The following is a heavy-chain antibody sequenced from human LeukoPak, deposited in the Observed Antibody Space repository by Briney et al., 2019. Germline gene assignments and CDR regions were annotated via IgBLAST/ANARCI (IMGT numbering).Heavy chain of an antibody. D-gene: IGHD2-21*02. J-gene: IGHJ4*02. CDR1: GFTFSSYS. Sequence: GGSLRLSCAASGFTFSSYSMNWVRQAPGKGLEWVSSISSSSSYIYYADSVKGRFTISRDNAKNSLYLQMYSLRAEDTAVYYCARDVSVVVTAIRYWGQGTLVTVSS. V-gene: IGHV3-21*01. CDR2: ISSSSSYI. CDR3: ARDVSVVVTAIRY.